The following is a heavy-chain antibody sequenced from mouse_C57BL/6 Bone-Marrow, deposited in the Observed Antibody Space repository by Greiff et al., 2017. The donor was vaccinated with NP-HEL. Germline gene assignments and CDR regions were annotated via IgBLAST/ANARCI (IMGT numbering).Heavy chain of an antibody. CDR1: GFTFSSYT. D-gene: IGHD4-1*01. Sequence: DVKLVESGGGLVKPGGSLKLSCAASGFTFSSYTMSWVRQTPEKRLEWVATISGGGGNTYYPDSVKGRFTISRDNAKNTLYLQMSSLRSEDTALYYCARKRNWAYYFDYWGQGTTLTVSS. J-gene: IGHJ2*01. CDR3: ARKRNWAYYFDY. CDR2: ISGGGGNT. V-gene: IGHV5-9*01.